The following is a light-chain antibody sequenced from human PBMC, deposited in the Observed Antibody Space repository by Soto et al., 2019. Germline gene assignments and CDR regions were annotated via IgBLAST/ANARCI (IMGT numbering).Light chain of an antibody. CDR1: QDIGNS. CDR2: AAS. V-gene: IGKV1-16*02. J-gene: IGKJ1*01. Sequence: DIQMTQSPSSLSASVGDRVTVTCRASQDIGNSLAWFQQKPGQAPKSLIYAASSLHSGVPSQFSGRGSGTDFTLTISSLQPEDFATYYCQQYSIYPWTFGQGTTVDIK. CDR3: QQYSIYPWT.